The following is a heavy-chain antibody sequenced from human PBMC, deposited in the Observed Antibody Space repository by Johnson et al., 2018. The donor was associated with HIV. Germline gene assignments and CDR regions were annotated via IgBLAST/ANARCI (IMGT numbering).Heavy chain of an antibody. D-gene: IGHD6-19*01. CDR2: IKSKTDGGTT. Sequence: MQLVESGGGLVKPGGSLRLSCAVYGLSFSKAWMSWVRQAPGKGLEWVGRIKSKTDGGTTDYAAPVKGRFTISRDDSKNTLYLQMNSLKTEDTAVYYCTTDGRIPVAHHDAFDVWGQGTMVTVSS. V-gene: IGHV3-15*01. CDR3: TTDGRIPVAHHDAFDV. CDR1: GLSFSKAW. J-gene: IGHJ3*01.